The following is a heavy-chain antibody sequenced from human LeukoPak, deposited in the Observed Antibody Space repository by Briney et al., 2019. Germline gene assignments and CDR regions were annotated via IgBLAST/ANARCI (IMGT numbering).Heavy chain of an antibody. J-gene: IGHJ4*02. Sequence: ASVKVSCKASGYTFTTYGMHWVRQAPGQRLEWMGWINAGNGNTKYSQKFQGRVTITRDTSASTAYMELSSLRSEDTAVYYCARTTAMVTIFDYWGQGTLVTVSS. V-gene: IGHV1-3*01. CDR3: ARTTAMVTIFDY. D-gene: IGHD5-18*01. CDR1: GYTFTTYG. CDR2: INAGNGNT.